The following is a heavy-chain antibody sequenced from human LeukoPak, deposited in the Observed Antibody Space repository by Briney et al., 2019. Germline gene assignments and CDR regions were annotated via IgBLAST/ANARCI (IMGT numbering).Heavy chain of an antibody. CDR3: ARRTDSSGWYGDGYYFDY. CDR1: GFTFSSYA. D-gene: IGHD6-19*01. Sequence: GGSLILSWAASGFTFSSYAMSWVRQAAGKGLEWVSSISGSAGSTYYADSGKGRLSLSRDNFKNTLYPQMTSPSAEDTAVYYCARRTDSSGWYGDGYYFDYWGQGTLVTVSS. V-gene: IGHV3-23*01. CDR2: ISGSAGST. J-gene: IGHJ4*02.